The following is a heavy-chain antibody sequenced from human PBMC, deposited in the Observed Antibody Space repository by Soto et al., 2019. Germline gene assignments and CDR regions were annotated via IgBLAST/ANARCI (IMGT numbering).Heavy chain of an antibody. D-gene: IGHD2-2*02. CDR2: ISAYNGNT. V-gene: IGHV1-18*04. CDR1: GYTFTSYG. Sequence: XSVKVSCKASGYTFTSYGIIWGRQAPGQGLEWMGWISAYNGNTNYAQKLQGRVTMTTDTSTSTAYMELRSLRSDDTAVYYCARLRVSIVVVKAAILTNYYGMDVWGQGTTVTVSS. CDR3: ARLRVSIVVVKAAILTNYYGMDV. J-gene: IGHJ6*02.